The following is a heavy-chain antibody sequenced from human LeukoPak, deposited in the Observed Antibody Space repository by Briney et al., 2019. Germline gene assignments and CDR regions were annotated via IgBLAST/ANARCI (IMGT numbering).Heavy chain of an antibody. V-gene: IGHV1-2*02. CDR3: ARSFRVGSRPTDY. CDR1: GYTFTGYY. Sequence: ASVKVSCKSSGYTFTGYYMHWVRQAPGQGLAWMGWINPNSGGTNYAQKFQGRVTMTRDTSISTAYMELSRLRSDDTAVYYCARSFRVGSRPTDYWGQGTLVTVSS. D-gene: IGHD1-26*01. J-gene: IGHJ4*02. CDR2: INPNSGGT.